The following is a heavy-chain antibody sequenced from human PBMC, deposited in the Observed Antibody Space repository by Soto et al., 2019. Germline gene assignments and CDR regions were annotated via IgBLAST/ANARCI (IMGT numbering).Heavy chain of an antibody. CDR3: ARVPAALPRKYYYYYMDV. V-gene: IGHV3-11*01. D-gene: IGHD2-2*01. CDR1: GFTFSDYY. CDR2: ISSSGSTI. Sequence: GGSLRLSCAASGFTFSDYYMSWIRQAPGKGLEWVSYISSSGSTIYYADSVKGRFTISRDNAKNSLYLQMNSLRAEDTAVYYCARVPAALPRKYYYYYMDVWGKGTTVTVSS. J-gene: IGHJ6*03.